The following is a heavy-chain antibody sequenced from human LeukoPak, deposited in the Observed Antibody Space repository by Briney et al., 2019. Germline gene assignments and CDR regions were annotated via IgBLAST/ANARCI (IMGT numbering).Heavy chain of an antibody. CDR2: ISGSGGST. J-gene: IGHJ2*01. D-gene: IGHD2-2*01. V-gene: IGHV3-23*01. CDR1: GFTFSSYA. Sequence: GGSLRLSCAASGFTFSSYAMSWVRQAPGKGMEWVSAISGSGGSTYYADSVKGRFTISRDNSKNTLYLQMNSLRAEHTAVYYCASPRGYCSSTSCYAGDWYFDLWGRGTLVTVSS. CDR3: ASPRGYCSSTSCYAGDWYFDL.